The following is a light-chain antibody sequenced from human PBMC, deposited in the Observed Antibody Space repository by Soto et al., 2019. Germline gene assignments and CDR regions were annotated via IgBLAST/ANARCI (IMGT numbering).Light chain of an antibody. CDR3: AAWDDSLNGHVV. J-gene: IGLJ2*01. V-gene: IGLV1-44*01. CDR2: NNN. Sequence: QSVLTQPPSASGTPGQRVTISCSGSSSNIGSNSVNWYQQLPGTAPKHLIYNNNQRPSGVPDRFSGSKSGTSASLAISGLQSEDEADYYCAAWDDSLNGHVVFGGGTKLTVL. CDR1: SSNIGSNS.